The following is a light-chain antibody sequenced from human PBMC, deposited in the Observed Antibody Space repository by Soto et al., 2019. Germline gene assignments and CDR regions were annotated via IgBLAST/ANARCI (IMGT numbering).Light chain of an antibody. J-gene: IGKJ5*01. Sequence: EIVWTQSTATLSLSPGERATISCRTSQSVSSYFAWYQQKPGRAPRLLIYDASNRATGIPARFIGSGSGTDFTLTISSLEPEDFAVYYCQQRSNWPITFGHGTRLEIK. CDR2: DAS. CDR1: QSVSSY. CDR3: QQRSNWPIT. V-gene: IGKV3-11*01.